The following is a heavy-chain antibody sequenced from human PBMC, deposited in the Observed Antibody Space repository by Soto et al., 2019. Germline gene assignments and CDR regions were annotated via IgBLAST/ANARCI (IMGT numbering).Heavy chain of an antibody. Sequence: ASVKVSCKASGYTFTTYAIHWVRQAPGQRLEWMGWVNAENGNTKYSQKFQGRVTITVDTSASTAYMEMSSLRSEDTAVYYCARDIFGLLTLGVSDFWGQGTLVTVSS. D-gene: IGHD3-10*02. CDR2: VNAENGNT. J-gene: IGHJ4*02. CDR1: GYTFTTYA. CDR3: ARDIFGLLTLGVSDF. V-gene: IGHV1-3*01.